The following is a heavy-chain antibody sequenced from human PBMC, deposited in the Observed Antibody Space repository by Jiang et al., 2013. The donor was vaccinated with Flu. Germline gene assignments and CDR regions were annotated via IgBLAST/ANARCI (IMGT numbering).Heavy chain of an antibody. Sequence: LLKPSETLSLTCAVYGGSFSDYYWSWIRQPPGKGLGWIGEINHSGSTNYNPSLKSRVTISVDTSKNQFSLKLSSVTAADTAVYYCARGFKEGGGGKPGRYWGQGTLVTVSS. V-gene: IGHV4-34*01. CDR1: GGSFSDYY. D-gene: IGHD4-23*01. CDR2: INHSGST. CDR3: ARGFKEGGGGKPGRY. J-gene: IGHJ4*02.